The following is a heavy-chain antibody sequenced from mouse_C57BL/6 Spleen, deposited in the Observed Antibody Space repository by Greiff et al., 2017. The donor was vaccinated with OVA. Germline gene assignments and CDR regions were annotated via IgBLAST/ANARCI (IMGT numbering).Heavy chain of an antibody. V-gene: IGHV1-20*01. Sequence: LVEPGDSVKISCKASGYSFTGYFMNWVMQSHGKSLEWIGRINPYNGDTFYNQKFKGKATLTVDKSSSTAHMELRSLTSEDSAVYYCARGSSYPYWYFDVWGTGTTVTVSS. CDR2: INPYNGDT. CDR3: ARGSSYPYWYFDV. D-gene: IGHD1-1*01. J-gene: IGHJ1*03. CDR1: GYSFTGYF.